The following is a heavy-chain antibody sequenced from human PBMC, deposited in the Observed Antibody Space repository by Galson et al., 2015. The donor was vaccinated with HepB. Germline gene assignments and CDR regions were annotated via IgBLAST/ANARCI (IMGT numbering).Heavy chain of an antibody. CDR1: GFTFNNAW. J-gene: IGHJ5*02. D-gene: IGHD6-13*01. CDR2: IKSKTDGGTT. Sequence: SLRLSCAASGFTFNNAWMSWVRQPPGKGLEWVGHIKSKTDGGTTDYAAPVKGRFTISRNDPKNTLYLQMNGLKTDDTAVCYCTTDVLYSTFWSWFNPWGQGTLVTVSS. V-gene: IGHV3-15*01. CDR3: TTDVLYSTFWSWFNP.